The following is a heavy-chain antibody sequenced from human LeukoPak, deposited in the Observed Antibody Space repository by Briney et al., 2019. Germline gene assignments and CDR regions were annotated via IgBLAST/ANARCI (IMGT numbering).Heavy chain of an antibody. CDR2: IYYSGST. CDR1: GGSISSYY. D-gene: IGHD2-21*02. J-gene: IGHJ5*02. V-gene: IGHV4-59*08. CDR3: ARHKRGLLFDP. Sequence: SETLSLTCTVSGGSISSYYWSWIRQPPGKGLEWIGYIYYSGSTNYNPSLKSRVTISVDTSKNQFSLKLSSVTAADTAAYYCARHKRGLLFDPWGQGTLVTVSS.